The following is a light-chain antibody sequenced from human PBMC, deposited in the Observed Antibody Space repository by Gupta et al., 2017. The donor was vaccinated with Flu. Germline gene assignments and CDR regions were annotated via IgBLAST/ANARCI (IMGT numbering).Light chain of an antibody. CDR3: QQYGSSPLT. CDR2: GAS. Sequence: EIVLTRSPGNLSLSPGERANLSSRASQSVSSSYLAWYQQKPGQAPRLLIYGASSRATGIPDRFSGSGSGTDFTLTISRLEPEDFAVYYCQQYGSSPLTFGGGTKVEIK. V-gene: IGKV3-20*01. CDR1: QSVSSSY. J-gene: IGKJ4*01.